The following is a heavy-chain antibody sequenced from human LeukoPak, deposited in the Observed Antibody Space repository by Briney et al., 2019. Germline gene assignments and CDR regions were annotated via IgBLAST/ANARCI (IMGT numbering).Heavy chain of an antibody. CDR2: INHSGST. Sequence: SETLSLTCAVYGGSFSGYYWSWIRQPPGKGLEWIGEINHSGSTNYNPSLKSRVTISVDTSKNQFSLKLSSVTAADTAVYYCARDMRAYYDILTGYPPLYGMDVWGKGTTVTVSS. J-gene: IGHJ6*04. CDR3: ARDMRAYYDILTGYPPLYGMDV. D-gene: IGHD3-9*01. V-gene: IGHV4-34*01. CDR1: GGSFSGYY.